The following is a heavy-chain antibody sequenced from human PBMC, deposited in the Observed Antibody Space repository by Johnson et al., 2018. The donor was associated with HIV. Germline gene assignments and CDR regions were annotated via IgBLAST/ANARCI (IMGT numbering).Heavy chain of an antibody. V-gene: IGHV3-30-3*01. D-gene: IGHD6-25*01. J-gene: IGHJ3*02. Sequence: HVQLVESGGGVVQPGRSLRLSCAASGFTFSSYAMNWVRQAPGKGLEWVAVISCDGSTHYYADSVKGRFTISRDNAKNSLYLQMKRLRAEDTALYYCASHRSIAADDAVDIWRQCTMVTVSS. CDR2: ISCDGSTH. CDR3: ASHRSIAADDAVDI. CDR1: GFTFSSYA.